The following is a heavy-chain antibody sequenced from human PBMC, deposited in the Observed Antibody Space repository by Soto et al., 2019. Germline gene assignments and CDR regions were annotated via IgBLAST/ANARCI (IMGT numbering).Heavy chain of an antibody. CDR1: GITFISYW. CDR3: ARGSVGANFDY. CDR2: INSDGSTT. D-gene: IGHD1-26*01. V-gene: IGHV3-74*03. J-gene: IGHJ4*02. Sequence: EGQLVESGGGSVQPGGSLRLSCAASGITFISYWMHWVRQVPGKGLVWVAHINSDGSTTTYADSVKGRFTISRDNAKSTLDLQMNGLRAEDTAVYYCARGSVGANFDYWGQGTLVTVSS.